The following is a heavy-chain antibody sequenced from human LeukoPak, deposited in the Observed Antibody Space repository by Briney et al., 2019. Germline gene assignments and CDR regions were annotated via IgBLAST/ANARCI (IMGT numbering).Heavy chain of an antibody. Sequence: PGGSLRLSCAASGFTFSNYAMNWVRQAPGKGLEWVSGISGSGSSTYYADSVKGRSTISRDNSKNTLYLQMNSLRAEDTAVYYCAKGRYSGYCSDGNCYADYFDSWGQGALVTVSS. D-gene: IGHD2-15*01. J-gene: IGHJ4*02. CDR1: GFTFSNYA. CDR3: AKGRYSGYCSDGNCYADYFDS. V-gene: IGHV3-23*01. CDR2: ISGSGSST.